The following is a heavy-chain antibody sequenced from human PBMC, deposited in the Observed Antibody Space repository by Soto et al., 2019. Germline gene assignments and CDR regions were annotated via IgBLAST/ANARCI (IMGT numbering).Heavy chain of an antibody. D-gene: IGHD6-13*01. V-gene: IGHV4-30-4*01. CDR2: ISYSGNT. J-gene: IGHJ4*02. Sequence: QVQLQESGPGLVKPSQTLSLTCTVSGGSISGDDFYWNWIRQPPGKGLEWIGDISYSGNTNYNPSIKRRVTISIDTSKNQFSQRLTSVTAADTAIYYCASDIAAAGLNWGPGTLVTVSS. CDR3: ASDIAAAGLN. CDR1: GGSISGDDFY.